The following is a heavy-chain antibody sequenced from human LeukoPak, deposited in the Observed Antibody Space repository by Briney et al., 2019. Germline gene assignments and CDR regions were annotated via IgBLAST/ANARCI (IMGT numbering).Heavy chain of an antibody. CDR3: AREWELLDY. CDR1: GYTFTVYY. D-gene: IGHD1-26*01. Sequence: ASVSVSCKASGYTFTVYYMHWVRQGPGQGLEWMGWINPNSGGTNYAQKFQGRVTMTRDTSISTAYMVLSRLRSDDTAVYYCAREWELLDYWGQGTLVTVSS. V-gene: IGHV1-2*02. CDR2: INPNSGGT. J-gene: IGHJ4*02.